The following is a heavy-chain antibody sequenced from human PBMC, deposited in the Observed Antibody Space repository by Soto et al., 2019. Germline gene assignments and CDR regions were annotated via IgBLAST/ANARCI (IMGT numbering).Heavy chain of an antibody. CDR1: GGTFRPHA. Sequence: GGSLKGSWEGSGGTFRPHAISWGRKAPGQGLEWMGGIIPIFGTANYAQKFQGRVTITADKSTSTAYMELSSLRSEDTAVYYCASGAIAARGRKIFDYWGQGTLVTVSS. J-gene: IGHJ4*02. CDR2: IIPIFGTA. CDR3: ASGAIAARGRKIFDY. D-gene: IGHD6-6*01. V-gene: IGHV1-69*06.